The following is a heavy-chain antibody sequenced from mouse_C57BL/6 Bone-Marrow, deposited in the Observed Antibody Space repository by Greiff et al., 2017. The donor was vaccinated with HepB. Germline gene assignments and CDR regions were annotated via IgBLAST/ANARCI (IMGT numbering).Heavy chain of an antibody. V-gene: IGHV1-82*01. CDR3: ARRRGFAY. J-gene: IGHJ3*01. CDR2: IYPGDGDT. CDR1: GYAFSSSW. Sequence: QVQLQQSGPELVKPGASVKISCKASGYAFSSSWMNWVKQRPGKGLEWIGRIYPGDGDTNYNGKFKGKATLTADKSSSTAYMQLSSLTSEDSVVYFCARRRGFAYWGQGTLVTVSA.